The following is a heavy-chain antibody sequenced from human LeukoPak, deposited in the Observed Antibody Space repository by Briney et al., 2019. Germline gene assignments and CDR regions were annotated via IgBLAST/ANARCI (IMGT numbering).Heavy chain of an antibody. J-gene: IGHJ4*02. CDR2: INHSGST. CDR3: ASHGLRY. V-gene: IGHV4-34*01. Sequence: SETLSLTCAVYGGSFSGYYWSWIRQPPGKGLEWIGEINHSGSTNYNPSLKSRVTISVDTSKNQFSLELSSVTAADTAVYYCASHGLRYWGQGTLVTVSS. CDR1: GGSFSGYY.